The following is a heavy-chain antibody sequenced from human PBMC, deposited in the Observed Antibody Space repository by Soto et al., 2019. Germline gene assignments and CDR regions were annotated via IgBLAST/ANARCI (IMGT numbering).Heavy chain of an antibody. D-gene: IGHD3-16*01. V-gene: IGHV3-15*07. Sequence: QLVESGGGLVEPGGSLRLSCTASGLALTSDWLSWVRQVPGKGLEWLGLIKSNLDGGTTDYAAPLKGRIRISRDDARNTVYLQMDRLKSEDTDFYYCATARRQTNYGWSKTFEFWGQGTLVTVSS. CDR1: GLALTSDW. CDR2: IKSNLDGGTT. CDR3: ATARRQTNYGWSKTFEF. J-gene: IGHJ4*02.